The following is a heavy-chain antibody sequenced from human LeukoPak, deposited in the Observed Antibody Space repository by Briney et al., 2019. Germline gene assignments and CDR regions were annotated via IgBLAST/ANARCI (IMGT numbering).Heavy chain of an antibody. D-gene: IGHD6-19*01. CDR1: GFTFDNYA. J-gene: IGHJ4*02. CDR3: AKVRGTYSSGYFFDY. CDR2: ISWNSGYI. V-gene: IGHV3-9*01. Sequence: GRSLRLSCAASGFTFDNYAMHWVRQAPGKGLEWLSIISWNSGYIGYADSVKGRFTISRDNAKKSLDLQMNSLRAEDAAFYYCAKVRGTYSSGYFFDYWGQGTLVTVSS.